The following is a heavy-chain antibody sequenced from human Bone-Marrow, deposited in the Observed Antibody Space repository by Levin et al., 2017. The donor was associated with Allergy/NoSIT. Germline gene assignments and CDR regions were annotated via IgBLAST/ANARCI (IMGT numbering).Heavy chain of an antibody. D-gene: IGHD2-15*01. CDR3: ARDGSLGYCSGGSCYSDY. V-gene: IGHV3-21*01. J-gene: IGHJ4*02. Sequence: LSLPCAASGFTFRTYSMNWVRQAPGKGLEWVSSISSGSSYIYYADSVKGRFTISRDNAKNSLYLQMNSLRAEDTAVYYCARDGSLGYCSGGSCYSDYWGQGTLVTVSS. CDR1: GFTFRTYS. CDR2: ISSGSSYI.